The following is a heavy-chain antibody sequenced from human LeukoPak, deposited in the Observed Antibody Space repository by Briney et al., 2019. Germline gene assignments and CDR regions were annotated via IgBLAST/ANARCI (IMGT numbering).Heavy chain of an antibody. Sequence: PGGSLRLSCAASGFTFSEFAMNWVRQAPGKGLEWVSFVGGDDATFYTESVKGRFTASRDNSKNTLSLQMNNLRLENTAVYYCAKDSRSRNGIYDPFDIWGQGTMVTVSS. CDR3: AKDSRSRNGIYDPFDI. V-gene: IGHV3-23*01. CDR1: GFTFSEFA. CDR2: FVGGDDAT. D-gene: IGHD2/OR15-2a*01. J-gene: IGHJ3*02.